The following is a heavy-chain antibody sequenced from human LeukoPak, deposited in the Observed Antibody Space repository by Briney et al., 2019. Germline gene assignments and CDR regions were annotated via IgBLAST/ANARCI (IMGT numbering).Heavy chain of an antibody. Sequence: GGSLRLSCSASGFTFSDYDMNWVRQAPGKGLEWVSSISYLSSHVYYGDSVKGRFRISRDNAKNSLYLQMNSLGAEDTAIYYCGRAFPPLRTSSAGDLWGQGILVTVSS. CDR3: GRAFPPLRTSSAGDL. CDR1: GFTFSDYD. D-gene: IGHD3-16*01. CDR2: ISYLSSHV. J-gene: IGHJ4*02. V-gene: IGHV3-21*01.